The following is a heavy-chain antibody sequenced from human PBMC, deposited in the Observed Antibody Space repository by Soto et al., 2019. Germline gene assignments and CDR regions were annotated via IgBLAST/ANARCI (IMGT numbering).Heavy chain of an antibody. D-gene: IGHD5-18*01. CDR2: IYYSGST. CDR1: GGSISSGGYY. J-gene: IGHJ5*02. CDR3: ARDGFHPGYSRNWFDP. V-gene: IGHV4-31*03. Sequence: SETLCLTCTVSGGSISSGGYYWSWIRQHPGKGLEWIGYIYYSGSTYYNPSLKSRVTISVDTSKNQFSLKLSSVTAADTAVYYCARDGFHPGYSRNWFDPWGQGTLVTVSS.